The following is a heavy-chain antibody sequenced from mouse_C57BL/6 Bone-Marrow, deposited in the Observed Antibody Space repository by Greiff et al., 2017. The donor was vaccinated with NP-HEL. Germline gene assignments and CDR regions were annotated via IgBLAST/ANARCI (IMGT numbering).Heavy chain of an antibody. D-gene: IGHD4-1*01. V-gene: IGHV14-4*01. CDR1: GFNIKDDY. CDR3: TRNWAWFAY. CDR2: LDPENGDT. J-gene: IGHJ3*01. Sequence: EVMLVESGAELVRPGASVKLSCTASGFNIKDDYMHWVKQRPEQGLEWIGWLDPENGDTEYASKFQGKATITADTSSNTAYLQLSSLTSEDTAVYYCTRNWAWFAYWGQGTLVTVSA.